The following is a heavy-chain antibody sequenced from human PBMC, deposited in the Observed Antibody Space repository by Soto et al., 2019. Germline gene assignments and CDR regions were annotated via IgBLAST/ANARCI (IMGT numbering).Heavy chain of an antibody. J-gene: IGHJ4*02. CDR3: AIDVGSSEVDY. D-gene: IGHD2-2*01. V-gene: IGHV1-69*08. Sequence: QVQLVQSGAEVKKPGSSVKVSCKASGGTFSSYTISWVRQAPGQGLEWMGRIIPILGIANYAQKFQGRVTITADKSTSTAYMELSSLRSEDTAVYYCAIDVGSSEVDYWGQGTLVTVSS. CDR2: IIPILGIA. CDR1: GGTFSSYT.